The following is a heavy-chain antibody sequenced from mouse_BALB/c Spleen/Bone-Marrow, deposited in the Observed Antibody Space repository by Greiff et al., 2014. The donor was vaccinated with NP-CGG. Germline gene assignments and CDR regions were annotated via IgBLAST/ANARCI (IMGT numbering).Heavy chain of an antibody. Sequence: VMLVESGAELAKPGASVKMSCKASGYTFTNYWMHWVKQRPGQGLEWIGYINLSTGYTEYNQKFKDKATFTADKSSSTAYMQLSSLTSEDSAVYYCARDDYDDYWGQGTTLTVSS. J-gene: IGHJ2*01. V-gene: IGHV1-7*01. CDR3: ARDDYDDY. CDR2: INLSTGYT. CDR1: GYTFTNYW. D-gene: IGHD2-4*01.